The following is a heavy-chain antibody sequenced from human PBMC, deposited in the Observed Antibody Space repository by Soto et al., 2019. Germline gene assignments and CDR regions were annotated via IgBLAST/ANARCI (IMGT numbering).Heavy chain of an antibody. V-gene: IGHV5-10-1*01. CDR3: ARQRYSSSWYSNYYYGMDV. CDR1: GYSFTSYW. Sequence: GESLKICCKVSGYSFTSYWISGVRQMPGKGLEWMGRIDPSDSYTNYSPSFQGHVTISADKSISTAYLQWSSLKASDTAMYYCARQRYSSSWYSNYYYGMDVWGQGTTVTVSS. J-gene: IGHJ6*02. D-gene: IGHD6-13*01. CDR2: IDPSDSYT.